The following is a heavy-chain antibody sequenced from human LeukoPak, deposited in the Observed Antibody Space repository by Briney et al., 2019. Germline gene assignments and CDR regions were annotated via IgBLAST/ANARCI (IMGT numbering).Heavy chain of an antibody. CDR3: VRDAFTAGDH. Sequence: GGSLRLSCAASGFTFDDYGMSWVRQAPGKGLVWVSRISSEGDTTSYADSVKGRFTVSRDNAKNTLYLQMNSLRAEDTAVYYCVRDAFTAGDHWGQGTLVTVSS. V-gene: IGHV3-74*01. CDR1: GFTFDDYG. D-gene: IGHD2-8*02. CDR2: ISSEGDTT. J-gene: IGHJ4*02.